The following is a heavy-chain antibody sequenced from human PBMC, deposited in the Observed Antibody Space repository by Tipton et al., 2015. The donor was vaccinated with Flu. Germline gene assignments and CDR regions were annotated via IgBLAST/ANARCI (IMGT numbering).Heavy chain of an antibody. CDR2: ISGYSGNT. CDR3: ARDDARIPTPMFY. CDR1: GYSLTSYP. D-gene: IGHD3-10*02. Sequence: QSGAEVKKPGASVKVSCEASGYSLTSYPISWVRQAPGQGLEWMGWISGYSGNTNYAQNLQGRVTMTTGTSTNTAFMELRSLRSDDSAVYYCARDDARIPTPMFYWGQGILVTVSS. V-gene: IGHV1-18*04. J-gene: IGHJ4*02.